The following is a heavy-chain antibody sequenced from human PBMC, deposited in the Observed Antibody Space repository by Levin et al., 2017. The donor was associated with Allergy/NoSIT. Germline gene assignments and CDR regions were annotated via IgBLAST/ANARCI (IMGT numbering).Heavy chain of an antibody. CDR1: GGTFSSYA. J-gene: IGHJ6*02. D-gene: IGHD6-6*01. V-gene: IGHV1-69*06. CDR2: IIPIFGTA. CDR3: AGGSSSSSFYYYYGMDV. Sequence: AASVKVSCKASGGTFSSYAISWVRQAPGQGLEWMGGIIPIFGTANYAQKFQGRVTITADKSTSTAYMELSSLRSEDTAVYYCAGGSSSSSFYYYYGMDVWGQGTTVTVSS.